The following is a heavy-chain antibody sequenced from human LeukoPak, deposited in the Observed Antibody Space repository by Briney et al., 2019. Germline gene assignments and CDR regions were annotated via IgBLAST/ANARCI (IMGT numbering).Heavy chain of an antibody. J-gene: IGHJ4*02. CDR2: ISWNSGSI. CDR3: ARDRGYSYGYLYYFDY. Sequence: GGSLRLSCAASGFTFDDYAMHWVRQAPGKGLEWVSGISWNSGSIGYADSVKGRFTISRDNAKNSLYLQMDSLRAEDTALYYCARDRGYSYGYLYYFDYWGQGTLVTVSS. V-gene: IGHV3-9*01. CDR1: GFTFDDYA. D-gene: IGHD5-18*01.